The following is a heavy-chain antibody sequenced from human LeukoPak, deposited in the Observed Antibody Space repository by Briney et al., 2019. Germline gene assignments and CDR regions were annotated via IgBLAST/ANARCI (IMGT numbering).Heavy chain of an antibody. Sequence: PSETLSLTCTVSGGSISSYYWSWIRQPPGKGLEWIGYIYTSGSTNYNPSLKSRVTISVDTSKNQFSLKLSSVTAADTAVYYCARLHGNWFAPWGQGTLVTVSS. V-gene: IGHV4-4*09. CDR3: ARLHGNWFAP. CDR2: IYTSGST. CDR1: GGSISSYY. J-gene: IGHJ5*02.